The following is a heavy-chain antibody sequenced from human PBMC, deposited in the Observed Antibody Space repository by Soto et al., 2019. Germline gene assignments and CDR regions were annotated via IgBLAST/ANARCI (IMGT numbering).Heavy chain of an antibody. CDR2: ISGSGTRT. Sequence: PGGSLRLSGTTSGFIFNNYAMSWVRQAPGKGLEWVSTISGSGTRTYYANSVKGRFTFSRDNSKNTLYLQMNSLRAEDTALYHSAKPSGLATSGNAFLYWGQGALVTVSS. J-gene: IGHJ4*02. CDR3: AKPSGLATSGNAFLY. CDR1: GFIFNNYA. D-gene: IGHD6-13*01. V-gene: IGHV3-23*01.